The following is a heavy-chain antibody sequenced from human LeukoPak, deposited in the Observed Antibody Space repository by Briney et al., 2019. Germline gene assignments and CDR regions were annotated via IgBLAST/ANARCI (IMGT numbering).Heavy chain of an antibody. Sequence: SETLSLTCTVSGGSISSYYWSWIRQPPGKGLEWIGEINHSGSTNYNPSLKSRVTISVDTSKNQFSLKLSSVTAADTAVYYCARAHSSGFDYWGQGTLVTVSS. CDR3: ARAHSSGFDY. CDR2: INHSGST. V-gene: IGHV4-34*01. D-gene: IGHD3-22*01. J-gene: IGHJ4*02. CDR1: GGSISSYY.